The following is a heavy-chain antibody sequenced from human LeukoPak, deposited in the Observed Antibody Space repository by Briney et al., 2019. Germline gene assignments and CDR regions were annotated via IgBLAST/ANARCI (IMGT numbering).Heavy chain of an antibody. Sequence: GESLKISRKGSGYSFTSYWIGWVRQMPGKGLEWMGIIYPGDSDTRYSPSFQGQVTISADKSISPAYLQWSSLKASDTAMYYCARQGYSSGWYYGYWGQGTLVTVSS. CDR1: GYSFTSYW. CDR3: ARQGYSSGWYYGY. V-gene: IGHV5-51*01. CDR2: IYPGDSDT. J-gene: IGHJ4*02. D-gene: IGHD6-19*01.